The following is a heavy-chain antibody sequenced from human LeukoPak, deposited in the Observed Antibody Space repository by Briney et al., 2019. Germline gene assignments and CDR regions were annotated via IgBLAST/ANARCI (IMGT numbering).Heavy chain of an antibody. CDR3: ARARYCSGGSCYSGGYYYMDV. CDR2: IYYSGST. Sequence: SETLSLTCTVSGGSISSYYWSWIRQPPGKGLEWIGYIYYSGSTNYSPSLKSRVTISVDTSKNQFSLKLSSVTAADTAVYYCARARYCSGGSCYSGGYYYMDVWGKGTTVTISS. D-gene: IGHD2-15*01. V-gene: IGHV4-59*01. CDR1: GGSISSYY. J-gene: IGHJ6*03.